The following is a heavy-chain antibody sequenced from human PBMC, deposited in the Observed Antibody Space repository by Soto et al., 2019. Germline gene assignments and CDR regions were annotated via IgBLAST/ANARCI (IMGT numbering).Heavy chain of an antibody. Sequence: QERLAEAGGGVVQPGMSLRLSCLASGFNFSRNGMHWVRQAPGTGLEWVAVIWYDGNTTYYADSVKGRFTISRDNSRNTLSLQMNSLRVEDTAVYYCARDLHETLDAMEVWGQGTTVIVAS. CDR3: ARDLHETLDAMEV. V-gene: IGHV3-33*01. CDR1: GFNFSRNG. J-gene: IGHJ6*02. CDR2: IWYDGNTT.